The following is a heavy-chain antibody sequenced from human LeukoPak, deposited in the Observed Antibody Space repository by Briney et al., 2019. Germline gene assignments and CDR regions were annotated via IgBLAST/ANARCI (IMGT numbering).Heavy chain of an antibody. J-gene: IGHJ6*03. CDR3: ARFTGVPAGTYYYHYIDG. CDR2: IYYSGST. Sequence: SETLSLTCTASGGSLSGQYWSWIRHPPGKGLEYLGYIYYSGSTNYKPSLKSRITISVDMSKDQFSLRVSSVTTADTAAYYRARFTGVPAGTYYYHYIDGWGKGTTVTVSS. V-gene: IGHV4-59*11. D-gene: IGHD2-2*01. CDR1: GGSLSGQY.